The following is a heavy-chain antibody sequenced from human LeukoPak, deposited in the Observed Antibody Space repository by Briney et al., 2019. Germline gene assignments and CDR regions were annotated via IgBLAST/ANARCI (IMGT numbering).Heavy chain of an antibody. J-gene: IGHJ5*02. CDR2: INPSGGST. D-gene: IGHD2-2*02. Sequence: ASVKVSCKASGYTFTSYYMHWVRQAPGQGLEWMGIINPSGGSTSYPQKFQGRVTMTRDTSTSTVYMELSSLRSEDTAVYYGARDRIVVVPAAIKVPGRGNWFDPWGQGTLATVSS. V-gene: IGHV1-46*03. CDR1: GYTFTSYY. CDR3: ARDRIVVVPAAIKVPGRGNWFDP.